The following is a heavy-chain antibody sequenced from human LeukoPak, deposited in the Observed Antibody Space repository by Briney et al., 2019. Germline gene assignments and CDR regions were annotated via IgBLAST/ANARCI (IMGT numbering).Heavy chain of an antibody. CDR2: ISSSSSTI. CDR1: GFTFSTYS. CDR3: ARDSSGFPHDY. D-gene: IGHD3-22*01. V-gene: IGHV3-48*01. Sequence: PGGSLRLSCAASGFTFSTYSISWVRQSPGKGLEWLSYISSSSSTIYYADSVKGRFTISRDNAKDSLYLQMNSLRAEDTAVYYCARDSSGFPHDYWGQGTLVTVSS. J-gene: IGHJ4*02.